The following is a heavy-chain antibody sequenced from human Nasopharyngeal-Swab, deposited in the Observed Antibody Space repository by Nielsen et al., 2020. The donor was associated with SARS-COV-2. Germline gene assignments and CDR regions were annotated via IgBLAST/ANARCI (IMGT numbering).Heavy chain of an antibody. D-gene: IGHD3-10*01. CDR2: IRGSGDFI. J-gene: IGHJ6*03. Sequence: GGSLRLSCAASGFRFSDYSMNWVRQAPGKGPEWVSFIRGSGDFIYYADSAKGRFTISRDNARNSLYLQMNSLRAEDTAIYYCPRDLGDYYYFYYMDVWGKGTTVTVSS. CDR3: PRDLGDYYYFYYMDV. V-gene: IGHV3-21*01. CDR1: GFRFSDYS.